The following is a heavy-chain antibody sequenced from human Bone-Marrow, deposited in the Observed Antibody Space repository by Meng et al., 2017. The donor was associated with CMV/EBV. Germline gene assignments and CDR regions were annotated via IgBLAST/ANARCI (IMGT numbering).Heavy chain of an antibody. V-gene: IGHV3-48*03. D-gene: IGHD3-22*01. Sequence: GGSLRLSCAASGFIFSNYEMNWVRQAPGKGLEWVSYISRRGVTIYYADSVKGRFTISRDNAENSLYLQMNSLRAEDTAVYYCARDDSSLPAYYYGMDVWGQGTTVTVSS. J-gene: IGHJ6*02. CDR1: GFIFSNYE. CDR2: ISRRGVTI. CDR3: ARDDSSLPAYYYGMDV.